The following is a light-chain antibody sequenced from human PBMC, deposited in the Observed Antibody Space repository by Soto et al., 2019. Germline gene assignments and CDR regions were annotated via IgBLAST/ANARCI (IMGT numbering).Light chain of an antibody. Sequence: DIQMTQSPFSLSASVGDRVTITCRASQNIRKYLNWYQHKPGKAPNLLIYSASSLQFGVPSRFSGSGSGTDFTLTISGLQPEDFAIYFCQQGYTTPLTFGGGTRVEMK. CDR2: SAS. V-gene: IGKV1-39*01. CDR1: QNIRKY. CDR3: QQGYTTPLT. J-gene: IGKJ4*01.